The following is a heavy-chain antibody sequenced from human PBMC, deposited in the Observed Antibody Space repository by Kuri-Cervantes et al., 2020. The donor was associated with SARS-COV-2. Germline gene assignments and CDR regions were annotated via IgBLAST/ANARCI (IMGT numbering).Heavy chain of an antibody. J-gene: IGHJ6*02. Sequence: SETLSLTCNISGGSISSYYWSWIRQPPGEGLEWIGYIYYSGTTNYNPSLKSRVAISVDTSKNQFSLNLTSVTAADTAVYYCARGAATSYYYYDMDVWGQGTTVTVSS. CDR1: GGSISSYY. CDR2: IYYSGTT. D-gene: IGHD2-15*01. V-gene: IGHV4-59*01. CDR3: ARGAATSYYYYDMDV.